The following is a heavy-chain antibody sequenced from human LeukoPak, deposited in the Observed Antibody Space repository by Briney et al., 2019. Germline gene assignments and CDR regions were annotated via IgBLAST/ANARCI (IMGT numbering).Heavy chain of an antibody. V-gene: IGHV3-23*01. CDR1: GFTFSTYG. CDR3: AKDLWDIVVVPSAIPDY. Sequence: GGSLRLSCAASGFTFSTYGMIWVRQDPGKGLEWVSAISGSGGSTYYADSVKGRFTISRDNSKNTLYLQMNSLRAEDTAVYYCAKDLWDIVVVPSAIPDYWGQGTPVTVSS. J-gene: IGHJ4*02. D-gene: IGHD2-2*01. CDR2: ISGSGGST.